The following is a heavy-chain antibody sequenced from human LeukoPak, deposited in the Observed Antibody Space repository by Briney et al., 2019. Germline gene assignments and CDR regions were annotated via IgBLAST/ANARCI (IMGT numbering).Heavy chain of an antibody. V-gene: IGHV3-7*03. Sequence: GGSLRLSCAASGFTFSSYWMSWVRQAPGKGLEWVANIKQDGSEKYYVDSVKGRFTISRDNAKNSLYLQMNSLRAEDTAVYYCAKAGRGGAITMVRGVKGDYYYMDVWGKGTTVTISS. CDR3: AKAGRGGAITMVRGVKGDYYYMDV. CDR1: GFTFSSYW. J-gene: IGHJ6*03. D-gene: IGHD3-10*01. CDR2: IKQDGSEK.